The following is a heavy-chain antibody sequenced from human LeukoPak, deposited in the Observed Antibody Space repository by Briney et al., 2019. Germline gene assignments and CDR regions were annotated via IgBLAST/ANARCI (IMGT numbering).Heavy chain of an antibody. J-gene: IGHJ3*02. CDR1: GYTFTGYY. CDR2: INPNSGDT. D-gene: IGHD6-19*01. CDR3: ASLYGIAVAVPYDAFDI. Sequence: ASVKVSCKASGYTFTGYYMHWVRQAPGQGLEWMGWINPNSGDTNYAQKFQGRVTMTRDTSISTAYMELSRLRSGDTAVYYCASLYGIAVAVPYDAFDIWGQGTVVTVSS. V-gene: IGHV1-2*02.